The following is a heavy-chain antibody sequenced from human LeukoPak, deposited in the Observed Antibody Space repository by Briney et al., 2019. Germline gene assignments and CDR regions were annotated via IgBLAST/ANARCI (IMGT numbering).Heavy chain of an antibody. D-gene: IGHD2-2*01. J-gene: IGHJ3*02. CDR3: ARDATLIVVVPAAIEGAFDI. CDR2: ISYDGSNK. V-gene: IGHV3-30*04. CDR1: GFTFSSYA. Sequence: GSLRLSCAASGFTFSSYAMHWVRQAPGKGLEWVAVISYDGSNKYYADSVKGRFTISRDNSKNTLYLQMNSLRAEDTAVYYCARDATLIVVVPAAIEGAFDIWGQGTMVTASS.